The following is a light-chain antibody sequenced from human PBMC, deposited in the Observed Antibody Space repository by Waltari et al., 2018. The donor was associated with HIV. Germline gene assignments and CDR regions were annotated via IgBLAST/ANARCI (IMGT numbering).Light chain of an antibody. Sequence: SSVLTQPPSLSVAPGKTAKITCGGNNLGNRDVHWYQQKPGQAPISVTFDDDHRPSGIPEGFSGSNPDNTATLTINRVEVGDEADYYCQVWDSGSDHVVGSGTTVTVL. CDR1: NLGNRD. J-gene: IGLJ1*01. CDR2: DDD. CDR3: QVWDSGSDHV. V-gene: IGLV3-21*04.